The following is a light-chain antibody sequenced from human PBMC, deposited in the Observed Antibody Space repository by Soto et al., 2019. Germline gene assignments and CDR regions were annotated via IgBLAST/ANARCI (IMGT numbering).Light chain of an antibody. CDR3: QTWGSGSVV. J-gene: IGLJ2*01. V-gene: IGLV4-69*01. CDR2: LNSDGSH. Sequence: QLVLTQSPSASASLGASVKLTCTLSSGHSNYAIAWHQQQSEKGPRYLMKLNSDGSHSKGDGIPDRFSGSSSGAERYLTISSLQSEDEADYYCQTWGSGSVVFGGGTQLTVL. CDR1: SGHSNYA.